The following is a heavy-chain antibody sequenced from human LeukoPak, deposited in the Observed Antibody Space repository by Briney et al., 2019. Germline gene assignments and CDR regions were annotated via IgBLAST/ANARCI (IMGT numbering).Heavy chain of an antibody. J-gene: IGHJ4*02. CDR2: INSDGSST. CDR1: GFTFSSYW. Sequence: PGRSLRLSCAASGFTFSSYWMHWVRQARAKGLVWVSRINSDGSSTSYADSVKGRFTISRDNAKNTLYLQMNSLGAEDTAVYYCARARTHFDYWGQGTLVTVSS. V-gene: IGHV3-74*01. D-gene: IGHD2-2*01. CDR3: ARARTHFDY.